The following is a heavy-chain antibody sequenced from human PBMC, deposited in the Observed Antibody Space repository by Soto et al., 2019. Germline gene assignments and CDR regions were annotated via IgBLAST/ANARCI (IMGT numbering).Heavy chain of an antibody. J-gene: IGHJ4*02. CDR1: GFTFSNYG. D-gene: IGHD6-19*01. CDR2: TWYDGSNK. Sequence: QVQLVESGGGVVPPGRSLRLSCAASGFTFSNYGMHWVRQAPGKGLEWVAVTWYDGSNKYYADSVKGRFTISRDNSKNTLYLQMNSLRVEDTAVYYCARELLAGTVDYWGQGPLVTVSS. V-gene: IGHV3-33*01. CDR3: ARELLAGTVDY.